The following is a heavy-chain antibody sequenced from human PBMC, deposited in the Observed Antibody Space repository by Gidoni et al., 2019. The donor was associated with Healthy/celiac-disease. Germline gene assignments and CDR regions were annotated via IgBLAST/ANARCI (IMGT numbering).Heavy chain of an antibody. Sequence: EVQLVESGGGLVKPGGSLRLPCAASGFTFRSYSMNWVRQAQGKGLEWVSSIRSSSSYRYYADSVKCRFTISRDNAKNSLYLQMNSLRAEDTAVYYCARDPPGIAVAGTPSDYWGQGTLVTVSS. CDR1: GFTFRSYS. D-gene: IGHD6-19*01. J-gene: IGHJ4*02. V-gene: IGHV3-21*01. CDR3: ARDPPGIAVAGTPSDY. CDR2: IRSSSSYR.